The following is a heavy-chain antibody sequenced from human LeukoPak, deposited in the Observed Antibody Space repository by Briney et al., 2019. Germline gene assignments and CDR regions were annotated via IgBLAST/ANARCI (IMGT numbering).Heavy chain of an antibody. Sequence: RPGGSLRLSCAASGFTFSSYAMHWVRQAPGKGLEWVAVISYDGSNKYYADSVKGRFTISRDNSKNTLYLQMNSLRAEDTAVYYCASENRNDAFDIWGQGTMVTVSS. CDR1: GFTFSSYA. CDR3: ASENRNDAFDI. CDR2: ISYDGSNK. V-gene: IGHV3-30-3*01. J-gene: IGHJ3*02. D-gene: IGHD1-14*01.